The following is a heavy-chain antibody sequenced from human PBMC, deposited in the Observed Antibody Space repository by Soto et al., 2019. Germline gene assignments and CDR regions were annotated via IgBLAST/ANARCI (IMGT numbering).Heavy chain of an antibody. CDR3: ASREIYYDSSGPRDY. D-gene: IGHD3-22*01. J-gene: IGHJ4*02. CDR1: GGTFSSYT. V-gene: IGHV1-69*02. CDR2: IIPILGIA. Sequence: PSVKVSCKASGGTFSSYTISWVRQAPGQGLEWMGRIIPILGIANYAQKFQGRVTITADKSTSTAYMELSSLRSEDTAVYYCASREIYYDSSGPRDYWGQGTLVTVSS.